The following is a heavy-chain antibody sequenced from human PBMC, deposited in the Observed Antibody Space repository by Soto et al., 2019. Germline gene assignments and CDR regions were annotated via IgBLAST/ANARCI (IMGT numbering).Heavy chain of an antibody. CDR2: IYYSGST. CDR3: ARGGGDIVLMAAGPCFDY. CDR1: GGSISSGGYY. Sequence: PSETLSVTSTVAGGSISSGGYYWSWIRQHPGKGLEWIGYIYYSGSTYYNPSLKSRVTISVDTSKNQFSLKLSSVTAADTAVYYCARGGGDIVLMAAGPCFDYWGQGTLVTVSS. D-gene: IGHD2-8*01. J-gene: IGHJ4*02. V-gene: IGHV4-31*03.